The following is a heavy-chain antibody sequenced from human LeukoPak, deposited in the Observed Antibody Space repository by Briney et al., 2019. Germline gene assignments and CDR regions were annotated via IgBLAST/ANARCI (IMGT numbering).Heavy chain of an antibody. CDR1: GGSISSYY. V-gene: IGHV4-59*12. Sequence: SETLSLTCTVSGGSISSYYWSWIRQPPGKGLEWIGYIYYSGSTNYNPSLKSRVTISRDTSKNEFSLKLSSVTAADTAVYYCARDSRRDGYNLDYWGRGTLVTVSS. D-gene: IGHD5-24*01. CDR2: IYYSGST. CDR3: ARDSRRDGYNLDY. J-gene: IGHJ4*02.